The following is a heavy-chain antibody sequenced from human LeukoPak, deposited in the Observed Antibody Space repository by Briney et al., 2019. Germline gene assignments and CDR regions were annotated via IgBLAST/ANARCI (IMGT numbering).Heavy chain of an antibody. CDR1: GFTFSNYW. CDR3: ARTIRGY. V-gene: IGHV3-7*01. Sequence: LGGSLRLSWPASGFTFSNYWLGWVRQAPGRGLEWVANIKDDGSESYYVDSVKGRFTISRDNAKNSLYLQMTSLRDEDTAVYYCARTIRGYWGQGTLVTVSS. CDR2: IKDDGSES. J-gene: IGHJ4*02. D-gene: IGHD4/OR15-4a*01.